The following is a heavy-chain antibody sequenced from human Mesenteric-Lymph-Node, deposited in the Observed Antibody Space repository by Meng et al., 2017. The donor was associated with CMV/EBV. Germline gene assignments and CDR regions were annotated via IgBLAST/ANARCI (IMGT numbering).Heavy chain of an antibody. D-gene: IGHD6-13*01. CDR2: ISWDGGST. CDR3: AKVFGAGYSTSWYLDS. CDR1: GFTFDDYT. V-gene: IGHV3-43*01. Sequence: GGSLRLSCAASGFTFDDYTMHWVRQAPGKGLEWVSLISWDGGSTYYADSVKGRFTISRDNSKNSLYLQMNSLRTEDSALYYCAKVFGAGYSTSWYLDSWGQGTLVTVSS. J-gene: IGHJ4*02.